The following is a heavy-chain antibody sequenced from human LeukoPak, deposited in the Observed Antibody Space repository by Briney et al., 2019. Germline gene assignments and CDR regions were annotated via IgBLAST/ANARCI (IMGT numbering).Heavy chain of an antibody. D-gene: IGHD6-19*01. J-gene: IGHJ6*03. CDR1: GFTFSSYE. CDR2: ISSSGSTI. CDR3: ATRSGCFVRGKDYYYYYMDV. Sequence: GGSLRLSCAASGFTFSSYEMNWVRQAPGKGLEWVSYISSSGSTIYYADSVKGRFTTSRDNAKNSLYLQMNSLRAEDTAVYYCATRSGCFVRGKDYYYYYMDVWGKGTTVTVSS. V-gene: IGHV3-48*03.